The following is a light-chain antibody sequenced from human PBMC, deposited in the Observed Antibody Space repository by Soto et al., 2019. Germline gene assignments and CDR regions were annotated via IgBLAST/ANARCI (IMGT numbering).Light chain of an antibody. J-gene: IGKJ1*01. CDR2: GAS. Sequence: EIVLTQSPGTLSLSPGERATLSCRASQTVDTNYLAWYQQIPGQAPRLLIYGASTRATGIPDMFSGSGSGTYFTLTISRLDPEDSAVYYCQQYATSPWTFGQGTKVEIK. V-gene: IGKV3-20*01. CDR3: QQYATSPWT. CDR1: QTVDTNY.